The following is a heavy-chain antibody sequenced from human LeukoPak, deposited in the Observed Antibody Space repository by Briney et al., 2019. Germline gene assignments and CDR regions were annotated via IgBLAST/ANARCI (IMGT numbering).Heavy chain of an antibody. CDR1: GGSISSSYYN. J-gene: IGHJ6*03. Sequence: SETLSLTCTVSGGSISSSYYNWGWIRQPPGKGLEWIGTIYYTGSTSYNPSLKSRVTISLDTSKTQFSLKLTSVTAAGTAVYFCARVLRGASGDFYYYYMDVWGTGTTVTVSS. D-gene: IGHD4/OR15-4a*01. V-gene: IGHV4-39*07. CDR3: ARVLRGASGDFYYYYMDV. CDR2: IYYTGST.